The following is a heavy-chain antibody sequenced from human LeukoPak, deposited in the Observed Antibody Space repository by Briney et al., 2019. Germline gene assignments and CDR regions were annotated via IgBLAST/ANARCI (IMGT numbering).Heavy chain of an antibody. V-gene: IGHV1-69*04. D-gene: IGHD6-19*01. Sequence: ASVKVSCKASGGTFSGYAISWVRQAPGQGLEWMGRIIPIFGIANYAQKFQGRVTITADKSTSTAYMELSSLRSEDTAVYYCARDICPILTYSSGFNWFDPWGQGTLVTVSS. CDR2: IIPIFGIA. CDR1: GGTFSGYA. J-gene: IGHJ5*02. CDR3: ARDICPILTYSSGFNWFDP.